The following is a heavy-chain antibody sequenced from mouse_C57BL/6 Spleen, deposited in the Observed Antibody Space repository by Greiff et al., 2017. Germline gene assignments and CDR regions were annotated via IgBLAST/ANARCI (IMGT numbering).Heavy chain of an antibody. V-gene: IGHV1-81*01. D-gene: IGHD2-1*01. J-gene: IGHJ3*01. CDR2: IYPRSGNT. Sequence: QVHVKQSGAELARPGASVKLSCKASGYTFTSYGISWVKQRTGQGLEWIGEIYPRSGNTYYNEKFKGKATLTADKSSSTAYMELRSLTSEDSAVYVCARSVYYGNYSFAYWGQGTLVTVSA. CDR1: GYTFTSYG. CDR3: ARSVYYGNYSFAY.